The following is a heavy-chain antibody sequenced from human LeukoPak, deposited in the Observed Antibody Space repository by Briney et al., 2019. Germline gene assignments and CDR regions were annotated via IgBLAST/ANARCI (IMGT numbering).Heavy chain of an antibody. J-gene: IGHJ5*02. Sequence: SETLSLTCGVSGGSFSSHYWTWIRQPPGKGLEWTGEINPRGSTNYNPSLESRVTVSADTSRNQLSLSLTSVTAADSAVYYCARVWPYYDILTGQPAPNWFDPWGQGTLVTVSS. CDR2: INPRGST. D-gene: IGHD3-9*01. CDR3: ARVWPYYDILTGQPAPNWFDP. V-gene: IGHV4-34*01. CDR1: GGSFSSHY.